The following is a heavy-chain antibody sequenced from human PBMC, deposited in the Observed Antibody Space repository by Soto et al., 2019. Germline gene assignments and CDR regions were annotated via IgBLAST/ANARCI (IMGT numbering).Heavy chain of an antibody. V-gene: IGHV4-39*01. CDR1: NGSISSRSSY. J-gene: IGHJ4*02. CDR3: GGQVYGAKGYDFEN. CDR2: IYYIGNT. Sequence: QLQLQESGSGLVKPSETLSLTCIVSNGSISSRSSYWGWIRQTPGKGLEWIGSIYYIGNTSYNPSRKSRVTISIDPSKTQFSLKMNSVTAADTAVYFCGGQVYGAKGYDFENWGQGALVTVSS. D-gene: IGHD4-17*01.